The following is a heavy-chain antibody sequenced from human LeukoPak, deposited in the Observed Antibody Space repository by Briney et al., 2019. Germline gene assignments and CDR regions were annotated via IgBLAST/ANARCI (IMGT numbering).Heavy chain of an antibody. CDR2: ISWDGGTL. D-gene: IGHD3-22*01. CDR1: GFIFGDFD. CDR3: TKQGDDRGGFNSGDWYFDL. Sequence: GGSLRLSCAASGFIFGDFDIHWVRQPPGKGLEWVSSISWDGGTLDYADSVKGRFTISRDNAKKSLYLQMNSLRAEDTALYYRTKQGDDRGGFNSGDWYFDLWGRGTLVTVSS. V-gene: IGHV3-9*01. J-gene: IGHJ2*01.